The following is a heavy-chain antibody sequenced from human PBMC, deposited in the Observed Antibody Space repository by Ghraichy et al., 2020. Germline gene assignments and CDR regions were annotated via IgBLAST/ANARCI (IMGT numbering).Heavy chain of an antibody. Sequence: GGSLRLSCAASGITLSRYWISWVRQAPGKGLEWVANMNEDGSEKNYVDSVKGRFSISRDDAKNSLCLQMNNLRVEDTAVYYCGREWRCRGGGCYSKPDYWGQGTMVTVSS. D-gene: IGHD2-15*01. CDR3: GREWRCRGGGCYSKPDY. CDR2: MNEDGSEK. CDR1: GITLSRYW. J-gene: IGHJ4*02. V-gene: IGHV3-7*05.